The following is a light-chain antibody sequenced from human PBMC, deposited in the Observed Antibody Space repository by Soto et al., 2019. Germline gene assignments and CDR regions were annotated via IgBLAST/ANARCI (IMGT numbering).Light chain of an antibody. CDR3: SSYTSSSTL. CDR2: DVS. CDR1: SSDVGGYNC. J-gene: IGLJ1*01. V-gene: IGLV2-14*01. Sequence: QSALTQPASVSGSPGQSITISCTGTSSDVGGYNCVSWYQQHPGKAPKLMIYDVSTRSSGVSNRFSDSKSGNTASLTISGLQAEDEADYYCSSYTSSSTLFGTGTKVTVL.